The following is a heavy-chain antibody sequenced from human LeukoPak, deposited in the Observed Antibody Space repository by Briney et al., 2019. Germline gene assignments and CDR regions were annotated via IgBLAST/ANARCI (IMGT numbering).Heavy chain of an antibody. CDR3: ATDIAVAGPFDY. CDR1: GLTFNSYG. Sequence: GGSLRLSCAASGLTFNSYGMHRVRQAPGKGLEWVAVISYDGSNKYYADSVKGRFTISRDNSKNTLYLQMNSLRAEDTAVYYCATDIAVAGPFDYWGQGTLVTVSS. D-gene: IGHD6-19*01. CDR2: ISYDGSNK. V-gene: IGHV3-30*03. J-gene: IGHJ4*02.